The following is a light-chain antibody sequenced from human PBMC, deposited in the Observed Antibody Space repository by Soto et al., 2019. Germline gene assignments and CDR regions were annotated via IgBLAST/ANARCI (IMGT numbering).Light chain of an antibody. J-gene: IGKJ1*01. Sequence: DIQLTQSPSSLSASLGDRITITCRSSQSISRYLNWYQQRPGTAPKVLIFGANSLQSGVPSRFSGSGSGTEFTLTISSLQPEDFATYYCQQNYGTPGTFGQGTKVDIK. CDR1: QSISRY. CDR2: GAN. CDR3: QQNYGTPGT. V-gene: IGKV1-39*01.